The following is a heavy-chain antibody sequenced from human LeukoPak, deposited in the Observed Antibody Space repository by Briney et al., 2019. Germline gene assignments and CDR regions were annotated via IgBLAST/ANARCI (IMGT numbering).Heavy chain of an antibody. CDR1: GGSFSGYY. CDR3: ARGPYKSGYSYGPALRFFDY. J-gene: IGHJ4*02. V-gene: IGHV4-34*01. CDR2: INHSGST. Sequence: PSETLSHTCAVYGGSFSGYYWSWIRQPPGKGLEWIGEINHSGSTNYNPSLKSRVTISVDTSKNQFSLKLSSVTAADTAVYYCARGPYKSGYSYGPALRFFDYWGQGTLVTVSS. D-gene: IGHD5-18*01.